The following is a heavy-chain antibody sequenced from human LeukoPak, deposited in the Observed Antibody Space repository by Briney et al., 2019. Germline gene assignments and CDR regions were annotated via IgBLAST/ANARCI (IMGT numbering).Heavy chain of an antibody. D-gene: IGHD3-22*01. CDR3: AREGYYDSSGYYY. CDR2: ISSSSSYI. V-gene: IGHV3-21*01. CDR1: GFTFSSYS. Sequence: GGSLRHSCAASGFTFSSYSINWVRQAPGKGLEWVSSISSSSSYIYYADSVKGRFTISRDNAKNSLYLQMNSLRAEDTAVYYCAREGYYDSSGYYYWGQGTLVTVSS. J-gene: IGHJ4*02.